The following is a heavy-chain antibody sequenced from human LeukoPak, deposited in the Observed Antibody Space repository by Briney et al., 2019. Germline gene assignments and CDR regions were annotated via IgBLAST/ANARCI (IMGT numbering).Heavy chain of an antibody. V-gene: IGHV1-8*03. Sequence: GASVKVSCKASGYTFTSYDINWVRQATGQGLEWMGWMNPNSGNTGYAQKFQGRVTITRNTSISTAYMELSSLRSEDTAVYFCGREIEGTTDYWGQGTLVTVSS. J-gene: IGHJ4*02. D-gene: IGHD1-7*01. CDR1: GYTFTSYD. CDR3: GREIEGTTDY. CDR2: MNPNSGNT.